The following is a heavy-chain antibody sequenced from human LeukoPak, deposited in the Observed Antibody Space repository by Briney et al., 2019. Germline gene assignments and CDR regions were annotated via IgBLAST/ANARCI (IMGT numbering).Heavy chain of an antibody. D-gene: IGHD2-15*01. CDR1: GFTFSSYS. J-gene: IGHJ6*03. CDR2: ISSSSSYI. V-gene: IGHV3-21*01. CDR3: ARVLRYCSGGNCYSGGLGYMDV. Sequence: GGSLRLSCAASGFTFSSYSMNWVRQAPGKGLEWVSCISSSSSYIYNADSVKGRFTISRDNAKNPLYLQMNSLRAEDTAVYYCARVLRYCSGGNCYSGGLGYMDVWGKGTTVTISS.